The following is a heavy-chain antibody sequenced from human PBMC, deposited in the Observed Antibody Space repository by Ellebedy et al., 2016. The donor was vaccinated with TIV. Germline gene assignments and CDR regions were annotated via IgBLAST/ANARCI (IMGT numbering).Heavy chain of an antibody. Sequence: GESLKISCVASGFTFSLYSMAWVRQAPGKGLEWVSAISGSAGSTYYADSVKGRFTISRDNSKNTVYLQMNSLRAEDTAVYYCAKDLGYSGYDGIDYWGQGTLVTVSS. J-gene: IGHJ4*02. CDR1: GFTFSLYS. CDR2: ISGSAGST. V-gene: IGHV3-23*01. CDR3: AKDLGYSGYDGIDY. D-gene: IGHD5-12*01.